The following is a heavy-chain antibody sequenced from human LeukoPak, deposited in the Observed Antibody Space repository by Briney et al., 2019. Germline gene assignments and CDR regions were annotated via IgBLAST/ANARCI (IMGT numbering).Heavy chain of an antibody. V-gene: IGHV4-4*09. CDR1: GGSISDYY. CDR2: IRTSGST. CDR3: ARPHSSTDFYAFDI. Sequence: SETLSLTCTVSGGSISDYYWSWIRQPPGTGLEWIGYIRTSGSTNYSPSLASRVTMSVDTSKNQISLKLRSVTAADTDVYYCARPHSSTDFYAFDIWGRGTMVTVSS. J-gene: IGHJ3*02. D-gene: IGHD2-2*01.